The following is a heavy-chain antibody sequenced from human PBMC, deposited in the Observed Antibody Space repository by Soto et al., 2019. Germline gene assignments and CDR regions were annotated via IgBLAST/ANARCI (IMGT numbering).Heavy chain of an antibody. D-gene: IGHD7-27*01. CDR1: GDSMGSGGHY. Sequence: QVQLQESGPGLVKPSQTLYLTCTVSGDSMGSGGHYYNWIRLLPGKGLEWIGYIYYIGATHYNPSLRGRVSISIDTSNNQFSLRLISVTAADTALYFCARDKDLEPTVWGYWGQGTQVTVSS. J-gene: IGHJ4*02. V-gene: IGHV4-31*03. CDR2: IYYIGAT. CDR3: ARDKDLEPTVWGY.